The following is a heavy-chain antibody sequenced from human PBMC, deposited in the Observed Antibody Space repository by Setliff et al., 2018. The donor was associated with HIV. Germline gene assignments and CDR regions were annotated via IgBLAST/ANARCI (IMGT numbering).Heavy chain of an antibody. D-gene: IGHD3-10*01. V-gene: IGHV4-59*01. Sequence: SETLSLTCTVSGGSISSYYWSWIRQPPGKGLEWIGYIYYSGSTNYNPSLKSRVTISVDTSKNQFSLKLSSVTAADTAVYYCARDRGFLYYYGSGSYYNDAFDIRGQGTMVTVSS. CDR2: IYYSGST. CDR1: GGSISSYY. J-gene: IGHJ3*02. CDR3: ARDRGFLYYYGSGSYYNDAFDI.